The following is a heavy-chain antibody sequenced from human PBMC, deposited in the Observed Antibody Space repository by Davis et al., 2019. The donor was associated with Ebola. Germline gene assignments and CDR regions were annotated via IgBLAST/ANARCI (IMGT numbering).Heavy chain of an antibody. Sequence: GGSLRLSCAASGFTFSSYAMSWVRQAPGKGLEWVSAISGSGGSTYYADSVKGRFTISRDNAKNSLYLQMNSLRAEDTAVYYCARSLLGYYYYGMDVWGQGTTVTVSS. D-gene: IGHD2-15*01. CDR1: GFTFSSYA. V-gene: IGHV3-23*01. CDR2: ISGSGGST. J-gene: IGHJ6*02. CDR3: ARSLLGYYYYGMDV.